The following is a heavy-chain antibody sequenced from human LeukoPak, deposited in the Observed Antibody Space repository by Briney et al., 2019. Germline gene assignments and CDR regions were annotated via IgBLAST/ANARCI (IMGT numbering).Heavy chain of an antibody. CDR3: ARGYCSSTSCSSYGDYWKPLDY. CDR1: GYSFTDYY. Sequence: ASVKVSCKASGYSFTDYYIHWVRQAPGQGLELMGWINPNTGGTNYAQKFQGRVTMTRDTSISTAYMELSRLRSDGTAVYYCARGYCSSTSCSSYGDYWKPLDYWGQGTLVTVSS. CDR2: INPNTGGT. D-gene: IGHD2-2*01. J-gene: IGHJ4*02. V-gene: IGHV1-2*02.